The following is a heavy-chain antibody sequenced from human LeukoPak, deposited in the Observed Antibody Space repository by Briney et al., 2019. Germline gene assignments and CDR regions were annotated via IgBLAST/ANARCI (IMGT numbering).Heavy chain of an antibody. D-gene: IGHD5-18*01. Sequence: GGSLRLSCAASGFTFSSYSMNWVRQAPGKGLEGVSSISSSSSYIYYADSVKGRFTISRDNAKNSLYLQMNSLRAEDTAVYYCARDLNVDTAMLGYWGQGTLVTVSS. CDR3: ARDLNVDTAMLGY. J-gene: IGHJ4*02. CDR1: GFTFSSYS. CDR2: ISSSSSYI. V-gene: IGHV3-21*01.